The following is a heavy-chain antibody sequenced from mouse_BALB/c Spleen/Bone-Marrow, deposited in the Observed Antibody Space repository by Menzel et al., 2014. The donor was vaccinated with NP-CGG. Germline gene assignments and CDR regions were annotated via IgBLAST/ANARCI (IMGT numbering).Heavy chain of an antibody. CDR3: TRGGLLRLRDYAMDY. J-gene: IGHJ4*01. D-gene: IGHD1-2*01. V-gene: IGHV1-5*01. CDR1: GYSFTSYW. Sequence: DVKLQESGTVLARPGASVKMSCKASGYSFTSYWMHWVKQRPGQGLEWIGAIYPGNSDTSYNQKFKGKAKLTAVTSASTAYMELSSLTNEDSAVYYCTRGGLLRLRDYAMDYWGQGTSVTVSS. CDR2: IYPGNSDT.